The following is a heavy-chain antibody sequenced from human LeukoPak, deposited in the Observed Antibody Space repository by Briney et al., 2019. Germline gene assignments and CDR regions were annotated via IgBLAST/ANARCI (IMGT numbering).Heavy chain of an antibody. D-gene: IGHD1-26*01. Sequence: GGSLRLSCAASGFTFSSYAMSWVRQPAGKGLEWVSAISGSGGGTYYADPVKGRFTISRDNSKNTLYLQMNSLRAEDTAVYYCAKDQDPYSGSYDYLDYWGQGTLVTVSS. CDR3: AKDQDPYSGSYDYLDY. CDR2: ISGSGGGT. J-gene: IGHJ4*02. CDR1: GFTFSSYA. V-gene: IGHV3-23*01.